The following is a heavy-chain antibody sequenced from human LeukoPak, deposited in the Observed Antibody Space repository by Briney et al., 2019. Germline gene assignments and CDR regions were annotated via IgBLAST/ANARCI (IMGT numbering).Heavy chain of an antibody. CDR2: INPNSGGT. Sequence: ASVKVSCKASGYTFTGYYMHWVRQAPGQGLEWMGRINPNSGGTNYAQKFQGRATMTRDTSISTAYMELSRLRSDDTAVYYCARDKLTITPTSNNWFDPWGQGTLVTVSS. CDR1: GYTFTGYY. V-gene: IGHV1-2*06. CDR3: ARDKLTITPTSNNWFDP. J-gene: IGHJ5*02. D-gene: IGHD3-3*01.